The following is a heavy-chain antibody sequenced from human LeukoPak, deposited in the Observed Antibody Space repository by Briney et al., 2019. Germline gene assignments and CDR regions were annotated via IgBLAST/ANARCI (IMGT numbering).Heavy chain of an antibody. CDR3: ARWAGRGSPQWYGPLDY. CDR1: GGTFSSSA. J-gene: IGHJ4*02. V-gene: IGHV1-69*13. D-gene: IGHD2-8*01. Sequence: SVKVSCKGSGGTFSSSAISWVRQAPGQGLEWMGGIIPIFGSLNYAQKFQGRVTITADESTSTTYMELSSLRSEDTALYYCARWAGRGSPQWYGPLDYWGQGTLVTVSS. CDR2: IIPIFGSL.